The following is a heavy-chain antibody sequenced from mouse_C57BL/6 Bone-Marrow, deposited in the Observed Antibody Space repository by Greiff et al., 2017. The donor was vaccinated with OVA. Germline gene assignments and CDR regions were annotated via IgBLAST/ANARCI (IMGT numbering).Heavy chain of an antibody. Sequence: VQLQQPGAELVKPGASVKLCCKASGYTFTSYWMHWVKQRPGQGLEWIGMIHPNSGSTNYNEKFESKATLTVDKSSSTAYMQLSSLTSEDSAVYYCARKDWDGFDYWGQGTTLTVSS. CDR2: IHPNSGST. V-gene: IGHV1-64*01. CDR1: GYTFTSYW. D-gene: IGHD4-1*01. J-gene: IGHJ2*01. CDR3: ARKDWDGFDY.